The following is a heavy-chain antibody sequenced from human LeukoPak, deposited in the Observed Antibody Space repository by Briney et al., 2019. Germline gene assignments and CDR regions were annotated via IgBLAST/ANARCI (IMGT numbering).Heavy chain of an antibody. CDR2: IIPIFGTA. V-gene: IGHV1-69*05. J-gene: IGHJ5*02. CDR3: ARSLEGVSRFFDWSENWFDP. Sequence: SVKVSCKASGGTFSSYAISWVRQAPGQGLEWMGGIIPIFGTANYAQKFQGRVTITTDESTSTAYMELSSLRSDDTAVYYCARSLEGVSRFFDWSENWFDPWGQGTLVTVSS. D-gene: IGHD3-9*01. CDR1: GGTFSSYA.